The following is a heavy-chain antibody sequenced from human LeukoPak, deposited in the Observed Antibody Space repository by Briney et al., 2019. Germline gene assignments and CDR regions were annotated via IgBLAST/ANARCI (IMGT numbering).Heavy chain of an antibody. CDR1: GGSINSGSYY. J-gene: IGHJ4*02. D-gene: IGHD4-11*01. V-gene: IGHV4-61*02. Sequence: PSETLSLTCTVSGGSINSGSYYWSWIRQPAGKGLEWIGRIYFTGTTNYNPSLKSRATISLDTSESQFSLRLTSVTAADTAVYYCARGGRLQSNLVDYWGQGTLVTVSS. CDR2: IYFTGTT. CDR3: ARGGRLQSNLVDY.